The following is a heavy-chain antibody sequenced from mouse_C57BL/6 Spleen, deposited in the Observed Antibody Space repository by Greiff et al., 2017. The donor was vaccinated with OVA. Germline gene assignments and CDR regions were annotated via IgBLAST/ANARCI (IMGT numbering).Heavy chain of an antibody. CDR1: GYTFTDYE. CDR2: IDPETGGT. J-gene: IGHJ4*01. D-gene: IGHD2-3*01. V-gene: IGHV1-15*01. CDR3: TRSEDGYLDYYAMDY. Sequence: VQGVESGAELVRPGASVTLSCKASGYTFTDYEMHWVKQTPVHGLEWIGAIDPETGGTAYNQKFKGKAILTADKSSSTAYMELRSLTSEDSAVYYCTRSEDGYLDYYAMDYWGQGTSVTVSS.